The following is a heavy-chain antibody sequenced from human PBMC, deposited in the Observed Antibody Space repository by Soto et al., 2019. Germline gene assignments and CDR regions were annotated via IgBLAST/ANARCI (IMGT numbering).Heavy chain of an antibody. J-gene: IGHJ6*02. CDR1: GGSISRYY. CDR2: IYYSGST. Sequence: SETLSLTCTVSGGSISRYYWSWIRQPPGKGLEWIGYIYYSGSTNYNPSLKSQVTISVDTSKNQFSLKLSSVTAADTPVYYCARPGFGEGDYYYGMDVWGQGTTVTVSS. CDR3: ARPGFGEGDYYYGMDV. D-gene: IGHD3-10*01. V-gene: IGHV4-59*08.